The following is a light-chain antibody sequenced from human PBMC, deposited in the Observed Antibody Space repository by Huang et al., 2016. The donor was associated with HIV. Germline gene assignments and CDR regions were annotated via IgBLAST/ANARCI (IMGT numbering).Light chain of an antibody. V-gene: IGKV1-9*01. Sequence: IQLTQSPSSLSASVGDRVTSTCRASQDISSFVAWYQQKPGQAPNLLSYAASTMRSGVTSRFSGSGSGPDFTFTISSLQPEDFEIYYCQQLKSYPYTFGQGTKLEIK. CDR2: AAS. CDR3: QQLKSYPYT. CDR1: QDISSF. J-gene: IGKJ2*01.